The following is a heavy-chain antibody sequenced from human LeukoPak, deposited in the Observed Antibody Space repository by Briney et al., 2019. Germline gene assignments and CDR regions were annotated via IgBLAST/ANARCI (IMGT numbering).Heavy chain of an antibody. Sequence: SETLSLTCTVSGGSISTYYWSWIRQPPGKGLEWIGYIYYTGSTNYNPSLKSRVTISLDTSKNQFSLKLSSVTAADTAVYYCARHSGSYWGFSFDYWGQGPLVTVSS. CDR1: GGSISTYY. J-gene: IGHJ4*02. CDR2: IYYTGST. V-gene: IGHV4-59*01. CDR3: ARHSGSYWGFSFDY. D-gene: IGHD1-26*01.